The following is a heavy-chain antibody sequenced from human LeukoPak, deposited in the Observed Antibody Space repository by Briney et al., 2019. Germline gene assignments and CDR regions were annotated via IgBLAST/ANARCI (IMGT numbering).Heavy chain of an antibody. D-gene: IGHD2-2*01. CDR2: INHSGST. V-gene: IGHV4-34*01. Sequence: SETLPLTCAVYGGSFSGSYWSWIRQPPGKGLEWIGEINHSGSTNYNPSLTSRVTISVDTSKNQFSLKLSSVTAADTAVYYCARGLVVVQAAKWNWFDPWGQGTLVTVSS. CDR1: GGSFSGSY. J-gene: IGHJ5*02. CDR3: ARGLVVVQAAKWNWFDP.